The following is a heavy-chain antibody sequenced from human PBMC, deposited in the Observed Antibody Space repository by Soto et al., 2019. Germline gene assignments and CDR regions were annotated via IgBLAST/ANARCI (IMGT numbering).Heavy chain of an antibody. CDR1: GYTFTSYG. CDR2: ISAYNGNT. D-gene: IGHD4-4*01. CDR3: ARRDYSYYYYGMDV. Sequence: GXSVKVSCNASGYTFTSYGISWVRQAPGQGLEWMGWISAYNGNTNYAQKLQGRVTMTTDTSTSTAYMELRSLRSDDTAVYYCARRDYSYYYYGMDVWGQGTTVTVSS. V-gene: IGHV1-18*01. J-gene: IGHJ6*02.